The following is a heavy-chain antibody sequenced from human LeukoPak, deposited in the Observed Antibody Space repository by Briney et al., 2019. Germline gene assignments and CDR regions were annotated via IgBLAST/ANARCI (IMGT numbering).Heavy chain of an antibody. V-gene: IGHV3-23*01. CDR1: GFAFSGYG. J-gene: IGHJ4*02. CDR2: ISGGGGSI. CDR3: AKDPYSSSWYYFDY. Sequence: PGGSLRLSCAASGFAFSGYGMSWVRQAPGKGLEWVSDISGGGGSIYYADSVKGRFTISRDNSKNTLYLQMNSLRAEDTAVYYCAKDPYSSSWYYFDYWGQGTLVTVSS. D-gene: IGHD6-13*01.